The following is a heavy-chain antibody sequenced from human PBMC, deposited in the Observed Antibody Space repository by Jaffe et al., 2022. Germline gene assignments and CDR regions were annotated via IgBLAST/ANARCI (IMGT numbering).Heavy chain of an antibody. D-gene: IGHD2-21*02. CDR3: TRAMDEAYCGGDCYEFDY. V-gene: IGHV3-49*04. CDR2: IRSKAYGGTT. Sequence: EVQLVESGGGLVQPGRSLRLSCTASGFTFGDYAMSWVRQAPGKGLEWVGFIRSKAYGGTTEYAASVKGRFTISRDDSKSIAYLQMNSLKTEDTAVYYCTRAMDEAYCGGDCYEFDYWGQGTLVTVSS. J-gene: IGHJ4*02. CDR1: GFTFGDYA.